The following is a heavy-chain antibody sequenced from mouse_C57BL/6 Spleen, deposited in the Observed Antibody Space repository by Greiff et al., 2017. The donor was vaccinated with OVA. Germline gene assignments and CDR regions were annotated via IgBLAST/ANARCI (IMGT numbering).Heavy chain of an antibody. CDR2: IYPGSGST. D-gene: IGHD1-1*01. J-gene: IGHJ1*03. CDR1: GYTFTSYW. CDR3: ARQANYGSSHWYFDV. V-gene: IGHV1-55*01. Sequence: QVQLQQPGAELVKPGASVKMSCKASGYTFTSYWITWVKQRPGQGLEWIGDIYPGSGSTNYNEKFKSKATLTVDTSSSTAYMQLSSLTSEDSAVYYCARQANYGSSHWYFDVWGTGTTVTVSS.